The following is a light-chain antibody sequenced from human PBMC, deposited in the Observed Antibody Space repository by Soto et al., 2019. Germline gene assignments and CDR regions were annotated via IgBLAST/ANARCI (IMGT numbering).Light chain of an antibody. V-gene: IGKV3-11*01. J-gene: IGKJ1*01. CDR1: QSVSKY. CDR2: DAS. Sequence: EIVLTQSPDTLSLSPGEIATLSCRASQSVSKYLAWYQQKPGQAPRLLIFDASNRATDIPARFSGSGSGTDFTLTISSLEPEDFAVYYCQQRSNWPWTFGQGTKVDIK. CDR3: QQRSNWPWT.